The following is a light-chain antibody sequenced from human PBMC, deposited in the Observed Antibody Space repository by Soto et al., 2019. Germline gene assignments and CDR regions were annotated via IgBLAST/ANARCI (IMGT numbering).Light chain of an antibody. Sequence: QSVLTQPPSPSGAPGQSVPIPPPGTTSDVGGYNYVSWYQQHPGKAPKLMIYEVSKRPSGVPDRFSGSKSGNTASLTVSGLQAEDEADYYCSSYAGSNNVFGAGTKVTVL. J-gene: IGLJ1*01. CDR1: TSDVGGYNY. CDR2: EVS. CDR3: SSYAGSNNV. V-gene: IGLV2-8*01.